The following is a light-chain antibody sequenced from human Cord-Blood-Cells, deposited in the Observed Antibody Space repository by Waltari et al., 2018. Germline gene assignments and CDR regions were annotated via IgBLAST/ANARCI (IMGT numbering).Light chain of an antibody. V-gene: IGLV2-14*01. CDR2: DVS. CDR3: SSYTSSSTWV. CDR1: SCDVGGYHY. J-gene: IGLJ3*02. Sequence: QSALTQPASVSGSPGQSITISCTGTSCDVGGYHYVSWYQQHPGKAPKLMIYDVSNRPSGVSNRFSGSKSGNTASLTISGLQAEDEADYYCSSYTSSSTWVFGGGTKLTVL.